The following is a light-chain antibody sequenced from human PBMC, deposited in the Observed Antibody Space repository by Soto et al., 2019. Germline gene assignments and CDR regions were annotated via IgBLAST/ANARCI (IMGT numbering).Light chain of an antibody. CDR1: QSVTNY. CDR2: DAS. V-gene: IGKV3-11*01. Sequence: LTQSPSSLSASVGGRATLTCRASQSVTNYIAWYQQRPGQAPRLLIYDASNRATGVPARFSGSRSGTDFTLTISDLEPADFGLYYCQQRLNWPPGFGQGTKVEIK. CDR3: QQRLNWPPG. J-gene: IGKJ1*01.